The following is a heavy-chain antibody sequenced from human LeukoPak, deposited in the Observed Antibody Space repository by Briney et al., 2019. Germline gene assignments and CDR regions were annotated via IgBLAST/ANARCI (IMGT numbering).Heavy chain of an antibody. Sequence: PSETLSLTCTVSGGSISGTTYYWSWIRQHPGKGLEWIGYIFYSGSAYYNPSLQSRVTISVDTSKNQFSLKLSSVTAADTAVYYCAREERYQLPLFYPDTIDYWGQGTLVTVSS. CDR2: IFYSGSA. CDR1: GGSISGTTYY. V-gene: IGHV4-31*03. J-gene: IGHJ4*02. D-gene: IGHD2-2*01. CDR3: AREERYQLPLFYPDTIDY.